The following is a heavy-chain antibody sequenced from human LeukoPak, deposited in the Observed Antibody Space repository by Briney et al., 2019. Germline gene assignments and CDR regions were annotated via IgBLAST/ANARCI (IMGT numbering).Heavy chain of an antibody. CDR1: GLTFSSYE. CDR2: ISSSGSTI. J-gene: IGHJ4*02. CDR3: ASRYGGNAFGY. Sequence: GGSLRLSCAASGLTFSSYEMNWVRQAPGKGLEWVSYISSSGSTIYYADSVKGRFTISRDNAKNSLYLQMNSLRAEDTAVYYCASRYGGNAFGYWGQGTLVTVSS. D-gene: IGHD4-23*01. V-gene: IGHV3-48*03.